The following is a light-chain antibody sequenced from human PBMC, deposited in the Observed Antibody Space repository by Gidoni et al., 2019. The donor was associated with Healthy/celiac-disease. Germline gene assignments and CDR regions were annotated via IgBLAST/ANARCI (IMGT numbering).Light chain of an antibody. CDR3: QQYGSSPT. Sequence: EMVLTQSPGTLSLSPGERATLSCRASQSVSSSNLAWYQQKPGQAPRLLIYGASSSATGIPDRFSGSESGTDFTLTLSRLEPEDFAVYYCQQYGSSPTFXHXPKVXIK. CDR1: QSVSSSN. V-gene: IGKV3-20*01. CDR2: GAS. J-gene: IGKJ1*01.